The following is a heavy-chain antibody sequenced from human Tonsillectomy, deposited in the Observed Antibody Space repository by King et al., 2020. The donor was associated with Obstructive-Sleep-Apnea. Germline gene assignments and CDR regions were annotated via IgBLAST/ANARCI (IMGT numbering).Heavy chain of an antibody. J-gene: IGHJ6*02. CDR1: GYSFTSYW. D-gene: IGHD1-7*01. CDR2: FDPTDSYT. CDR3: AKHIKNYVKNYYYGMDV. V-gene: IGHV5-10-1*01. Sequence: QLVQSGPEVKKPGESVRISCKGSGYSFTSYWISWVRQMPGKGLEWMGRFDPTDSYTDYSPSFQGHVTIPADKSISTAYLQWSSLKASDTAIYYCAKHIKNYVKNYYYGMDVWGQGTKVTVSS.